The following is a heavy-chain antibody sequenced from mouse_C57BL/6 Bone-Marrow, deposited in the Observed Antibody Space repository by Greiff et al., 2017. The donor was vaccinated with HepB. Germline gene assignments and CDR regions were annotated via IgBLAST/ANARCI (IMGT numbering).Heavy chain of an antibody. CDR1: GFTFSDYY. CDR2: ISNGGGST. D-gene: IGHD5-1*01. V-gene: IGHV5-12*01. J-gene: IGHJ1*03. Sequence: EVQRVESGGGLVQPGGSLKLSCAASGFTFSDYYMYWVRQTPEKRLEWVAYISNGGGSTYYPDTVKGRFTISRDNAKNTLYLQMSRLKSEDTAMYYCARQYPDWYFDVWGTGTTVTVSS. CDR3: ARQYPDWYFDV.